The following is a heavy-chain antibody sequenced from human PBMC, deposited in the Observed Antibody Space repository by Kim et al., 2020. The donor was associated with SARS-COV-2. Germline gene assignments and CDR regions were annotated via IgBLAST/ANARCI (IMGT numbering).Heavy chain of an antibody. V-gene: IGHV3-23*01. Sequence: GRFTISRDNSKNALYLQRNSLRAEDTAVYYCAKGTSPGRVVVITHIYFDYWGQGTLVTVSS. J-gene: IGHJ4*02. D-gene: IGHD3-22*01. CDR3: AKGTSPGRVVVITHIYFDY.